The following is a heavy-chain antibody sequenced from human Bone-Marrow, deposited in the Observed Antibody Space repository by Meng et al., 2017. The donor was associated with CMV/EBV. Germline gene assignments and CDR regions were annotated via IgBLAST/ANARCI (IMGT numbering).Heavy chain of an antibody. V-gene: IGHV3-21*01. J-gene: IGHJ4*02. CDR2: ISSGSSYI. D-gene: IGHD1/OR15-1a*01. Sequence: LSLTCAASAFTFSDYNMNWVRQAPGKGREWVSSISSGSSYIYYADSVKGRFTIPRDNAKDSLYLPITSLRAEDTAVYFCVRSNNVEYWGQGTLVTVSS. CDR3: VRSNNVEY. CDR1: AFTFSDYN.